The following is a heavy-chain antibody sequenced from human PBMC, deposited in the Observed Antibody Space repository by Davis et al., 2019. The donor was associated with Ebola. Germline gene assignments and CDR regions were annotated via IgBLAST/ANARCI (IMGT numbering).Heavy chain of an antibody. V-gene: IGHV4-4*02. J-gene: IGHJ4*02. CDR3: ARDGQWLALGAPSFDY. Sequence: MPSETLSLTCAVSGGSISSSNWWSWVRQPPGKGLEWIGEIYHSGSTNYNPSLKSRVTISVDKSKNQFSLKLSSVTAADTAVYYCARDGQWLALGAPSFDYWGQGTLVTVSS. CDR2: IYHSGST. D-gene: IGHD6-19*01. CDR1: GGSISSSNW.